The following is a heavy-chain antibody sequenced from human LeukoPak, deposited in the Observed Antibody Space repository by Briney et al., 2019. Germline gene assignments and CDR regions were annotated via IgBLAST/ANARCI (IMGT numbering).Heavy chain of an antibody. CDR2: ISSSSSII. CDR1: GFTFSSYE. Sequence: GGSLRLSCAASGFTFSSYEMNWVRQAPGKGLEWVSYISSSSSIIYYADSVKGRFTISRDNAKNSLYLQMNSLRAEDTAVYYCARGQYCSSTSCYDAFDIWGQGTMVTVSS. V-gene: IGHV3-48*01. J-gene: IGHJ3*02. D-gene: IGHD2-2*01. CDR3: ARGQYCSSTSCYDAFDI.